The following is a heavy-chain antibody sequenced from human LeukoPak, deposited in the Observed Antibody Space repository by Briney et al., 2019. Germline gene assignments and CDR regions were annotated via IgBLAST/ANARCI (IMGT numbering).Heavy chain of an antibody. V-gene: IGHV4-30-4*01. CDR1: GGSISSGGYY. Sequence: SETLSLTCTVSGGSISSGGYYWSWIRQPPGKGLEWIGYIYYSGSTYYNPSLKSRVTISVDTSKNQFSLKLSSVTAADTAVYYCARDRIVARDCYYYGMDVWGQGTTVTVSS. J-gene: IGHJ6*02. CDR2: IYYSGST. D-gene: IGHD5-12*01. CDR3: ARDRIVARDCYYYGMDV.